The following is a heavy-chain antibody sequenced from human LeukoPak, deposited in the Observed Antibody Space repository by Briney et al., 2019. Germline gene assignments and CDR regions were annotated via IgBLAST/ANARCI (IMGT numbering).Heavy chain of an antibody. V-gene: IGHV3-30*02. CDR1: GITFSSCG. Sequence: PGGSLRLSCAVSGITFSSCGMHWVRQAPGKGLEWVAFIRYDGSNKYYADSVKGRFTISRDSSKNTLYLQMNRLRAEDAAVYYCAKAPVTTCSGAYCYPFDYWGQGTLVTVSS. D-gene: IGHD2-21*01. J-gene: IGHJ4*02. CDR2: IRYDGSNK. CDR3: AKAPVTTCSGAYCYPFDY.